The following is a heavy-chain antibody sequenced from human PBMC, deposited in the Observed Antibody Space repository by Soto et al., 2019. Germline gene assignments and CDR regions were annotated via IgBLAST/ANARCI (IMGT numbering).Heavy chain of an antibody. D-gene: IGHD3-16*01. J-gene: IGHJ5*02. CDR3: ARRGSDGGTGFDP. V-gene: IGHV4-39*01. Sequence: LSLTCTVSGGSISSSSYYWGWIRQPPGKGLEWIGSIYYSGSTYYNPSLKSRVTISVDTSKNQFSLKLSSVTAADAAVYYCARRGSDGGTGFDPWAQGTLVTVSS. CDR1: GGSISSSSYY. CDR2: IYYSGST.